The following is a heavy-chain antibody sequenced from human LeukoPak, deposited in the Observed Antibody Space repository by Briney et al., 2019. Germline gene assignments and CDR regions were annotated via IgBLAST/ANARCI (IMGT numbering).Heavy chain of an antibody. J-gene: IGHJ4*02. V-gene: IGHV3-21*01. D-gene: IGHD3-3*01. CDR2: ISSSSSYI. CDR1: GFTFSTYW. CDR3: ASSYDFWSGYEYCFDY. Sequence: GGSLRLSCAASGFTFSTYWMHWVRQAPGKGLEWVSSISSSSSYIYYADSVKGRFTISRDNAKNSLYLQMNSLRAEDTAVYYCASSYDFWSGYEYCFDYWDQGTLVTVSS.